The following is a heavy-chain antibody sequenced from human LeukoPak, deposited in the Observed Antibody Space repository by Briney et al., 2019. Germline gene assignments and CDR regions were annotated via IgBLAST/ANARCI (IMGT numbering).Heavy chain of an antibody. CDR1: GFTFDDYA. Sequence: PGGSLRLSCAASGFTFDDYAIHWVRQAPGKGLEWVSGFTWNTGSTAYADSVKGRFTISRDNAKNSLYLQMNSLRAEDTAVYYCAKEAGYSGYGYPDYWGQGTLVTVSS. J-gene: IGHJ4*02. D-gene: IGHD5-12*01. CDR3: AKEAGYSGYGYPDY. CDR2: FTWNTGST. V-gene: IGHV3-9*01.